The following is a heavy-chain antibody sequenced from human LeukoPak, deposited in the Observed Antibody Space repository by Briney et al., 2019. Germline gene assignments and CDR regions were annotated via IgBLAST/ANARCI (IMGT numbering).Heavy chain of an antibody. CDR3: ASTTRGGTYYYYMDV. D-gene: IGHD1-1*01. CDR1: GFTLRSDW. V-gene: IGHV3-7*03. CDR2: INQDGSLK. Sequence: GESLRLSCAASGFTLRSDWMNWVRQAPGKGLEWVANINQDGSLKYYVDSVKGRFTVSRDNSKNTLYLQMNSLRAEDTAVYYCASTTRGGTYYYYMDVWGKGTTVTISS. J-gene: IGHJ6*03.